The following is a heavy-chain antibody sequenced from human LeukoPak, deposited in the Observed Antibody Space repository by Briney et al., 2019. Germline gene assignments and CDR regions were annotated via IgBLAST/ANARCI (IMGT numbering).Heavy chain of an antibody. CDR1: GFTFSDYW. J-gene: IGHJ4*03. CDR2: IKRDGSEK. D-gene: IGHD1-1*01. CDR3: ATIRGDIQLWPY. V-gene: IGHV3-7*01. Sequence: GGSLRLSCAASGFTFSDYWMGWVRQAPGKGLEWVATIKRDGSEKYYVGSVRGRFTISRDNAKNSLSLQMNSLRAEDTAVFYCATIRGDIQLWPYWGQGTLITVSS.